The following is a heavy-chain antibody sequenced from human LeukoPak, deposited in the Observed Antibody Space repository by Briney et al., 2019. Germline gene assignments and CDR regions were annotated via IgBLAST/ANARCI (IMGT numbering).Heavy chain of an antibody. Sequence: SETLSLTCAVYGGSFSGYYWSWIRQPPGKGLEWIGEINHSGSTNYNPSLKSRVTISVDTSKNQFSLKLSSVTAADTAVYYCARGGRGYCSSGSCYSYYFDYWGQGTLVTVSS. V-gene: IGHV4-34*01. J-gene: IGHJ4*02. CDR2: INHSGST. CDR1: GGSFSGYY. D-gene: IGHD2-15*01. CDR3: ARGGRGYCSSGSCYSYYFDY.